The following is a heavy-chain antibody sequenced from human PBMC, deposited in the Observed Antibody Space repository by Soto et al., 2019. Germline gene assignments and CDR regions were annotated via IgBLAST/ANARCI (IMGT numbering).Heavy chain of an antibody. CDR1: EGYSSSSSYY. J-gene: IGHJ4*02. D-gene: IGHD3-10*01. V-gene: IGHV4-39*07. Sequence: SEMKSLTNTVAEGYSSSSSYYWVWIHQPPGKGLEWIGEINHSGSTNYNPSLKSRVTISVDTSKNQFSLKLSSVTAADTAVYYCARKMVRGVILTPFFYWGQGTLVNVSS. CDR2: INHSGST. CDR3: ARKMVRGVILTPFFY.